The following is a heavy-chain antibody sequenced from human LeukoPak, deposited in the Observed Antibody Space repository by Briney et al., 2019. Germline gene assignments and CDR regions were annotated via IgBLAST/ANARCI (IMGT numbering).Heavy chain of an antibody. J-gene: IGHJ4*02. CDR1: GDSISNYY. D-gene: IGHD6-6*01. CDR2: MDYSGST. Sequence: SETLSLTCTVSGDSISNYYWSWIRQSPGKGLEWIAYMDYSGSTNYNPSLKSRVTISVDTSKNQFSLKLSSVTAADTAVYYCARDSAARQQGLFDYWGQGTLVTVSS. V-gene: IGHV4-59*12. CDR3: ARDSAARQQGLFDY.